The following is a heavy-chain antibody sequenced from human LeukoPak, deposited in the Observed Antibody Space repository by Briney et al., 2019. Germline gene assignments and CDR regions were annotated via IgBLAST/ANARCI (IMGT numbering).Heavy chain of an antibody. J-gene: IGHJ5*02. CDR1: GGSISGGSYY. V-gene: IGHV4-61*02. CDR2: IYTSGST. Sequence: SETLSLTCTVSGGSISGGSYYWSWIRQPAGKGLEWIGRIYTSGSTNYNPSLTSRVTISVDTSKNQFSLKLSSVTAADTAVYYCARGQGSGTLFDLWGQGTLVTVSS. CDR3: ARGQGSGTLFDL. D-gene: IGHD6-19*01.